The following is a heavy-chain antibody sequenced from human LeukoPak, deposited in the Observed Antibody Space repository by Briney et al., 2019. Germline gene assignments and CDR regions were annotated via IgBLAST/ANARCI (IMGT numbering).Heavy chain of an antibody. J-gene: IGHJ4*02. V-gene: IGHV3-23*01. D-gene: IGHD6-19*01. CDR3: AKAYSSGWYYFDY. CDR2: ISGSGGST. CDR1: GFTFGSYA. Sequence: GGSLRLSCAASGFTFGSYAMRWVRQARGKGLEWVSAISGSGGSTYYADSVKGRFTISRDNSKNTLYLQMNSLRAKDTAVYYCAKAYSSGWYYFDYWGQGTLVTVSS.